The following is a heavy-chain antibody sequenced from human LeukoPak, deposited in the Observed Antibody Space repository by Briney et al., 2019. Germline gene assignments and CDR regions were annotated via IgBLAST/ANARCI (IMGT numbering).Heavy chain of an antibody. D-gene: IGHD4-17*01. V-gene: IGHV3-48*03. CDR3: ARDAPGTVTNDY. Sequence: PGGSLRLSCAASGFIFSAYEMNWVRQAPGKGLEGLSCINIAGDSKYADSVKGRFTISRDDATNSWYLQMNSLRVEDTAVYYCARDAPGTVTNDYWGQGTLVTVSS. J-gene: IGHJ4*02. CDR1: GFIFSAYE. CDR2: INIAGDS.